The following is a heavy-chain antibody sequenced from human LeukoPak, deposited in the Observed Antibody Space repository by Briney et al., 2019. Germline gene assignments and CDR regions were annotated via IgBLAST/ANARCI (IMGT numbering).Heavy chain of an antibody. D-gene: IGHD3-10*01. J-gene: IGHJ4*02. V-gene: IGHV3-30*18. CDR3: AKDRGMRIRGVKGYFEC. CDR2: ISYDGSNK. CDR1: GFIFSSYG. Sequence: PGRSLRLSCAASGFIFSSYGMHWVRQAPGKGLEWVAVISYDGSNKYYADSVKGRFTISRDNFKNTLYLEMNSLRAEDTAVYYCAKDRGMRIRGVKGYFECWGQGTLVTVSS.